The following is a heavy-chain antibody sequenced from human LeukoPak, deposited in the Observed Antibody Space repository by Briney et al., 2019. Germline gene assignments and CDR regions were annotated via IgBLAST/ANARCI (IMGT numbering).Heavy chain of an antibody. CDR3: ARAPSEIGGYYPEYFRH. J-gene: IGHJ1*01. D-gene: IGHD3-22*01. CDR1: GFTFSRYW. CDR2: IKSDGGT. Sequence: GGSLRLSCAASGFTFSRYWMHWVRQAPGKGLVWVSRIKSDGGTSYADSVKGRFTISRDNAKNTVSLQMNSLRAEDTGVYYCARAPSEIGGYYPEYFRHWGQGTRVTVSS. V-gene: IGHV3-74*01.